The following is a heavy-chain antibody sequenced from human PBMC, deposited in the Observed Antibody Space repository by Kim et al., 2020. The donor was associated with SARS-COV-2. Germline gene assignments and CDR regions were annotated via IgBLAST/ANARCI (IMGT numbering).Heavy chain of an antibody. CDR2: FDPEDGET. CDR3: ATPGPGEYYYGMDV. D-gene: IGHD2-21*01. J-gene: IGHJ6*02. V-gene: IGHV1-24*01. Sequence: ASVKVSCKVPGYTLTELSMHWVRQAPGKGLEWMGGFDPEDGETIYAQKFQGRVTMTEDTSTDTAYMELSSLRSEETAVYYCATPGPGEYYYGMDVWGQGTTVTVSS. CDR1: GYTLTELS.